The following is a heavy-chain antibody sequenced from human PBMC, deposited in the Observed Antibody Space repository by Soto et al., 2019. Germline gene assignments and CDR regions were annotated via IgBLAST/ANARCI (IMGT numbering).Heavy chain of an antibody. J-gene: IGHJ4*02. CDR3: AHNSEEYYYGSGSYNRYFDY. CDR1: GFSLSTSGVG. Sequence: SGPTLVNPTQTLTLTCTFSGFSLSTSGVGVGWIRQPPGKALEWLALIYWNDDKRYSPSLKSRLTITKDTSKNQVVLTMTNMDNVDTAKYYCAHNSEEYYYGSGSYNRYFDYWGQGTLVPVSS. D-gene: IGHD3-10*01. CDR2: IYWNDDK. V-gene: IGHV2-5*01.